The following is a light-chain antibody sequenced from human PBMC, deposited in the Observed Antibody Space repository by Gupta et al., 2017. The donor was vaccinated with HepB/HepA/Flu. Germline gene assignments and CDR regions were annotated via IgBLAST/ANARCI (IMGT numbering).Light chain of an antibody. V-gene: IGKV2-30*02. Sequence: DVVMTQSPLSLPVTLGQPASISCTSSQSLVQTNGNTYLDWFQQRPSQSPRRLIYQVSNRDSGVLDRISSSTYFTHITLRIRSGDVADDGVHHCSQYTPEGDTFGQGTXMEIE. J-gene: IGKJ2*01. CDR2: QVS. CDR3: SQYTPEGDT. CDR1: QSLVQTNGNTY.